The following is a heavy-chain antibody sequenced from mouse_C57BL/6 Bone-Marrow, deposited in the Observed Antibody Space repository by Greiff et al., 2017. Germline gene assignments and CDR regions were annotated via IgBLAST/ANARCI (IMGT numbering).Heavy chain of an antibody. Sequence: VQLQQSGAELARPGASVKLSCKASGYTFTSYGISWVKQRTGQGLEWIGEFYPRSGNTYYNEKFKGKATLTADKSSSTAYMELRSLTSEDSAVYFCARDGGIYYDPFAYWGQGTLVTVSA. J-gene: IGHJ3*01. CDR1: GYTFTSYG. CDR3: ARDGGIYYDPFAY. D-gene: IGHD2-4*01. CDR2: FYPRSGNT. V-gene: IGHV1-81*01.